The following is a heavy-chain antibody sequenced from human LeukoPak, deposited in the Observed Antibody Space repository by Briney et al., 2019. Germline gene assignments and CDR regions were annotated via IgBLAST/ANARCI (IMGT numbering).Heavy chain of an antibody. CDR2: INSDGSST. CDR3: ARGSLPDQLLIGY. J-gene: IGHJ4*02. CDR1: GFTFSSYW. D-gene: IGHD2-2*01. V-gene: IGHV3-74*01. Sequence: GGSLRLSCAASGFTFSSYWRRWVRQAPGKGLVWVSRINSDGSSTNYADSVKCRFTISRDNAKNTLYLQMNSLRAEDTAVYYCARGSLPDQLLIGYWGQGTLVTVSS.